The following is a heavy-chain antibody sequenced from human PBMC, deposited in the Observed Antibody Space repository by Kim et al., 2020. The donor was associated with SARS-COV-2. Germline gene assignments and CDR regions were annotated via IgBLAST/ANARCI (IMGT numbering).Heavy chain of an antibody. CDR3: ARELFSPVFHNLDY. D-gene: IGHD2-21*01. V-gene: IGHV3-48*02. CDR1: GFTFSIYS. J-gene: IGHJ4*01. CDR2: ISGSSNSIGP. Sequence: GGSLRLSCAASGFTFSIYSMNWVRQAPGKGLEWVSYISGSSNSIGPYYADSVKGRFTIYRDNAKHSLYLNMNSLRDEDTDVYYCARELFSPVFHNLDYWG.